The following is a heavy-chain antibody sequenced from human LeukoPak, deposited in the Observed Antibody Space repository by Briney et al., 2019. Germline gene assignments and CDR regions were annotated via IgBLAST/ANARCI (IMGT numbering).Heavy chain of an antibody. Sequence: PGGSLRLSCAASGFTFSSYAMHWVRQAPGKGLEWVAVISYDGSNKYYADSVKGRFTISRDNSKNTLYLQMNSLRAEDTAVYYCAREPPITMIVVVITTGSFDIRGQGTMVTVSS. J-gene: IGHJ3*02. D-gene: IGHD3-22*01. V-gene: IGHV3-30-3*01. CDR3: AREPPITMIVVVITTGSFDI. CDR1: GFTFSSYA. CDR2: ISYDGSNK.